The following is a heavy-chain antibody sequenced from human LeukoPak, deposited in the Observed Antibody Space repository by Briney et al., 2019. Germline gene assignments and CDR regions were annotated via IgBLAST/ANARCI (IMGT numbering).Heavy chain of an antibody. V-gene: IGHV1-18*04. CDR3: ARFAMAAVGIFDI. CDR1: GYTFTSYG. Sequence: ASVTVSCTSSGYTFTSYGISWVRQAPGQGLEWTGWISTYNGNTNYAQKVQGRVTMTTDTSTSTAYMELRSLRSDDTAVYYCARFAMAAVGIFDIWGQGTMVTVSS. D-gene: IGHD5-18*01. CDR2: ISTYNGNT. J-gene: IGHJ3*02.